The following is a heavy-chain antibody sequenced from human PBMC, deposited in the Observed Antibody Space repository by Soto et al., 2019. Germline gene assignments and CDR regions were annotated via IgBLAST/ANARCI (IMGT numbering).Heavy chain of an antibody. J-gene: IGHJ4*02. CDR3: VRSGDNYNLLDY. Sequence: PGGSLRLSCAASGFTLSDHYMSWIRPAPGKGLEWIGYSSNSGSFTRYADSVKGRFSISRDNAKNSLYLQINSLRGDDTAIYYCVRSGDNYNLLDYWGQGTPVTVSS. CDR2: SSNSGSFT. CDR1: GFTLSDHY. D-gene: IGHD1-1*01. V-gene: IGHV3-11*06.